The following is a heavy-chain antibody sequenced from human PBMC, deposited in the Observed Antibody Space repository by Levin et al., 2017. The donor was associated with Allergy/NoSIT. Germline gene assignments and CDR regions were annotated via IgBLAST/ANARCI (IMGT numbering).Heavy chain of an antibody. V-gene: IGHV4-59*01. CDR1: SGSISTYY. CDR2: VLYSGST. J-gene: IGHJ3*02. CDR3: ARGRGYSYGYDGFDI. Sequence: SETLSLTCTVSSGSISTYYWSWIRQPPGKGLEWIGYVLYSGSTNYNPSLKSRVTISVDISKNQLSLKLRSVSAADTAVNYCARGRGYSYGYDGFDIWGQGTLVTVSS. D-gene: IGHD5-18*01.